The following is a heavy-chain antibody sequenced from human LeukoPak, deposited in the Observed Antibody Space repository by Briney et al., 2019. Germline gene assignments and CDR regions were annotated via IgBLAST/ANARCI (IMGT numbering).Heavy chain of an antibody. D-gene: IGHD3-22*01. Sequence: PGGTLRLSCAASGFTFSSYGMSWVRQAPGKGLEWLSYISSSGSTIYYADSMKGRFTISRDNAKDSLYLQMNSLRAEDTAVYYCARDNYDSSTPYYFDYWGQGTLVTVSS. CDR1: GFTFSSYG. CDR2: ISSSGSTI. V-gene: IGHV3-48*04. CDR3: ARDNYDSSTPYYFDY. J-gene: IGHJ4*02.